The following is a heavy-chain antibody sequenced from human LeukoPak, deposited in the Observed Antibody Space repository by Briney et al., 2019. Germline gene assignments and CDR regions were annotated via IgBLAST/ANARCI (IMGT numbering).Heavy chain of an antibody. D-gene: IGHD3-9*01. CDR1: GSTFTGAY. J-gene: IGHJ5*01. CDR2: INPNRGET. CDR3: ARVLFNSGYDS. Sequence: AASVKVSCKTSGSTFTGAYMHWGRQAPGQGLEWMGWINPNRGETKFAQRFQGRVTLIRDTAISTVYMDLGGLRSDDTAVYYCARVLFNSGYDSWGQGSLVTVSS. V-gene: IGHV1-2*02.